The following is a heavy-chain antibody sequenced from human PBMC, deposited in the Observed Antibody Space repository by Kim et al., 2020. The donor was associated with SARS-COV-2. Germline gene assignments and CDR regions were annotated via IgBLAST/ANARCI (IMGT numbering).Heavy chain of an antibody. CDR1: GFTFSDYY. CDR2: IREDERGE. Sequence: GGSLRLSCAASGFTFSDYYMSWVRQVPGKGLEWEATIREDERGEVYVDSVKGRFTASRDNAKQPLYLQMNSLRAEGPAVSYCARLLSCGWYPYFASLGQG. D-gene: IGHD6-19*01. V-gene: IGHV3-7*03. CDR3: ARLLSCGWYPYFAS. J-gene: IGHJ4*02.